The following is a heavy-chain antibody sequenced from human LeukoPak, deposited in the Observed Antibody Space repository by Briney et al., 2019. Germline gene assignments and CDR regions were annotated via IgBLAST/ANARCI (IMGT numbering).Heavy chain of an antibody. CDR2: IGYTGVNT. CDR3: ARRRGTVAGYYYYMDA. J-gene: IGHJ6*03. V-gene: IGHV3-23*01. Sequence: GGSLRLSCAASGFTFSNYAMTWVRQAPGKGLEWVSFIGYTGVNTFYADSVKGRFTVSRDNSKNTLYLHMSSLRAEDTALYYCARRRGTVAGYYYYMDAWGKGTTVTVSS. CDR1: GFTFSNYA. D-gene: IGHD6-13*01.